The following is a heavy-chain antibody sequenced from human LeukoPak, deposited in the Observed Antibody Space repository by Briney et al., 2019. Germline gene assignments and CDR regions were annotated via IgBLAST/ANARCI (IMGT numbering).Heavy chain of an antibody. CDR3: AKSNGYGLVDI. V-gene: IGHV4-38-2*02. CDR2: IHHSGST. D-gene: IGHD3-10*01. J-gene: IGHJ3*02. Sequence: SDTLSLTCTVSGYSISSGYYWGWIRPPPGKGLEWIATIHHSGSTYYNPALKSRVTISLDTSRNQFSLKLNSVTAADTAVYYCAKSNGYGLVDIWGQGTMVTVSS. CDR1: GYSISSGYY.